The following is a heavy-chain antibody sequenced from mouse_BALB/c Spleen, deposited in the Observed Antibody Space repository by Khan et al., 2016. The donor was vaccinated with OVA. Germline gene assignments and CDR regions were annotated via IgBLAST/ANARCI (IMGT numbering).Heavy chain of an antibody. CDR3: ARGYDFFAY. J-gene: IGHJ3*01. Sequence: EVELVESGPDLVKPGASVKISCKASGYSFTVYYMSWVKQSHGKSLEWIGRVNPNSGNTNYNQEFKGKAILTVDKSSNTAYMELRSLTSEDSAVYYCARGYDFFAYWGQGTLGTVSA. CDR1: GYSFTVYY. D-gene: IGHD2-14*01. V-gene: IGHV1-26*01. CDR2: VNPNSGNT.